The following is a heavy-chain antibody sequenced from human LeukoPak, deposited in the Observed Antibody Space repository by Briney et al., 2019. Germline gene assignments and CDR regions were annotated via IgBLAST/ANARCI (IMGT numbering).Heavy chain of an antibody. CDR2: ISYSGST. D-gene: IGHD1-1*01. V-gene: IGHV4-31*01. CDR1: CGSISRGSYY. CDR3: ARSKYNLGRFDY. Sequence: SQTLSLTCTVSCGSISRGSYYWSWIRQYPRKSLEWIGYISYSGSTYYIPYLKSLFTISVDTSKTQFSLNLSSVTAADTAVYFCARSKYNLGRFDYWGQGTLVTVSS. J-gene: IGHJ4*02.